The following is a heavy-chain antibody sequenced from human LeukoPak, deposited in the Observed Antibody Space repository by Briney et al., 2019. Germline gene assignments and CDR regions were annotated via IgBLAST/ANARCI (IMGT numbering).Heavy chain of an antibody. D-gene: IGHD6-19*01. CDR2: ISGSGGST. CDR3: AKYRSGVLDGGSPYFDY. CDR1: GFTFSSYA. J-gene: IGHJ4*02. V-gene: IGHV3-23*01. Sequence: AGGSLRLSCAASGFTFSSYAMSWVRQAPGKGLEWVSVISGSGGSTYYADSVKGRFTISRDNSKNTLYLQMNSLRAEDTAVYYCAKYRSGVLDGGSPYFDYWGQGTLVTVSS.